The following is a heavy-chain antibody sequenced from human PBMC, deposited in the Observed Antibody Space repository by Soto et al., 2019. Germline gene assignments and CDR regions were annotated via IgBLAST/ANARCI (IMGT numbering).Heavy chain of an antibody. CDR3: ARDSGAKLSSS. D-gene: IGHD6-13*01. Sequence: SFRVSCNASGVTFSSYRFNWVRQARGQGLEWLGGIVPIYRTADYAQKFQGRVTITADESTRTVYMELSSLKSQGTALYYCARDSGAKLSSSWGQGTLVTVSS. CDR2: IVPIYRTA. CDR1: GVTFSSYR. V-gene: IGHV1-69*13. J-gene: IGHJ4*02.